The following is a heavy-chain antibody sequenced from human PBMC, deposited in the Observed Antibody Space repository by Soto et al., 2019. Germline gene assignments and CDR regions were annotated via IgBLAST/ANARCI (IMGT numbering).Heavy chain of an antibody. D-gene: IGHD4-17*01. CDR2: ISWNSGSI. V-gene: IGHV3-9*01. CDR3: AKDYGDTYWYFDL. CDR1: GFTFDDYA. Sequence: DVQLVESGGGLVQPGRSLRLSCAASGFTFDDYAMHWVRQAPGKGLEWVSGISWNSGSIGYADSVKGRFTISRDNAKNSLYLQMNSLRAEDTALYYCAKDYGDTYWYFDLWGRGTLVTVSS. J-gene: IGHJ2*01.